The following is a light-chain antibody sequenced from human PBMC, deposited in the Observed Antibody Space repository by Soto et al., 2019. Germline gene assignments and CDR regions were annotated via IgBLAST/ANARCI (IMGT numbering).Light chain of an antibody. CDR3: AQATDWPLT. CDR2: QVS. V-gene: IGKV2-30*01. Sequence: DGVLTQTPLSLPVTLGQPASISSRSSQSLVFSDGNTFLSWFHQRPGQSPRRLIYQVSNRDSGVPDRFSGSGSGTDFTLKISRVEAEDVGIYYCAQATDWPLTFGGGTKVEI. CDR1: QSLVFSDGNTF. J-gene: IGKJ4*01.